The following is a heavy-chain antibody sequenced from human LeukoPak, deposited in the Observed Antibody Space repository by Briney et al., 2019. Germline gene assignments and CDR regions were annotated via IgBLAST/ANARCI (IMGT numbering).Heavy chain of an antibody. D-gene: IGHD3-16*02. V-gene: IGHV3-23*01. Sequence: GGSLRLSCAASGFTFSNSAMSWVRQAPGKGLEWVSAISGSGGSTYYADSVKGRFTISRDNSKNTLYLQMNSLRAEDTAVYYCAKDPWGSYLEGNFDYWGQGTLVTVSS. CDR3: AKDPWGSYLEGNFDY. J-gene: IGHJ4*02. CDR1: GFTFSNSA. CDR2: ISGSGGST.